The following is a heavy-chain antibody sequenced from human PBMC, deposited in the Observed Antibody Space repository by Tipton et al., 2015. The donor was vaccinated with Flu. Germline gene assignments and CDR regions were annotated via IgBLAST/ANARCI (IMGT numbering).Heavy chain of an antibody. D-gene: IGHD3-10*02. CDR3: ARHTGDSVRGVIDY. CDR2: SYHSGTT. CDR1: GYSIRSSYY. J-gene: IGHJ4*02. Sequence: TLSLTCSVSGYSIRSSYYWGWVRRPPGKGREWIGTSYHSGTTYYNPSTKSRLTISVDTSKNQFSLKLSSVTAADTAVYYCARHTGDSVRGVIDYWGQGTLVTVSS. V-gene: IGHV4-38-2*01.